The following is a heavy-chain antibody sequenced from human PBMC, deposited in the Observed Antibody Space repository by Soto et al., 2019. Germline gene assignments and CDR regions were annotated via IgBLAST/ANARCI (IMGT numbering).Heavy chain of an antibody. Sequence: QVQLVESGGGVVQPGRSLRLSCAASGFPFSKYGMHWVRQAPGKGLEWVAIIWYDGSKKYYGDSVKGRFTISRDNFKDTLFLQMNSLRADDTAMYYCARLGGSGGDSIEHWGQGTLVTVSS. CDR1: GFPFSKYG. V-gene: IGHV3-33*01. J-gene: IGHJ4*02. CDR2: IWYDGSKK. D-gene: IGHD3-10*01. CDR3: ARLGGSGGDSIEH.